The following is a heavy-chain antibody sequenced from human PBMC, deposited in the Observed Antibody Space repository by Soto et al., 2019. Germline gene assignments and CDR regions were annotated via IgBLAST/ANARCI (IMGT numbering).Heavy chain of an antibody. Sequence: GGSLRLSCAASGFTFSSYAMSWVRQAPGKGLEWVSAISGSGGSTYYADSVKGRSTISRDNSKNTLYLQMNSLRAEDTAVYYCAKGEYYDSSGPPLFQHWGKGTLVTVSS. CDR2: ISGSGGST. V-gene: IGHV3-23*01. CDR3: AKGEYYDSSGPPLFQH. D-gene: IGHD3-22*01. J-gene: IGHJ1*01. CDR1: GFTFSSYA.